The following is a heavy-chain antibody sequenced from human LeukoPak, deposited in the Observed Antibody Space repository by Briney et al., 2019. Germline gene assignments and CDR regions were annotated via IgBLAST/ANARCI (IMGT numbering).Heavy chain of an antibody. CDR3: ARDEHHLVQGYYFDY. J-gene: IGHJ4*02. CDR2: IKQDGSEK. V-gene: IGHV3-7*01. CDR1: GFTFSNYW. Sequence: GGSLRLSCAASGFTFSNYWMSWVRQAPGKGLEWVANIKQDGSEKYYVDSVEGRFTISRDNAKTSLYLQMSSLRAEDTAVYYCARDEHHLVQGYYFDYWGQGTLVTVSS. D-gene: IGHD6-13*01.